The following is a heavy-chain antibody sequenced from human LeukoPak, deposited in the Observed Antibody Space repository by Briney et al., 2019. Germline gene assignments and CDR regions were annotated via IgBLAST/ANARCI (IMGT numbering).Heavy chain of an antibody. CDR3: ARDAYYDILTVDY. V-gene: IGHV1-18*01. CDR1: GYTFTSYG. Sequence: ASVKVSFKASGYTFTSYGISWERQATGQGLEWMGWISAYNGNTNYAQKLQGRVTMTTDTSTSTAYMELRSLRSDDTAVYYCARDAYYDILTVDYWGQGTLVTVSS. D-gene: IGHD3-9*01. CDR2: ISAYNGNT. J-gene: IGHJ4*02.